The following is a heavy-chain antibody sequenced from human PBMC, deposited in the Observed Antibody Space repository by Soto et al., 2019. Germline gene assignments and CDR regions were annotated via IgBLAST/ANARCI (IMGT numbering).Heavy chain of an antibody. Sequence: SETLSLTCTVSGGSISHHYWSWIRQSPGKGPEWIGYVYHSGATNYNPSLESRVTISLDTSKNQFSLKLSSVTAADTAVYYCARGRLVPAVNFDYWGQGALVTVSS. CDR3: ARGRLVPAVNFDY. CDR1: GGSISHHY. J-gene: IGHJ4*02. V-gene: IGHV4-59*11. CDR2: VYHSGAT. D-gene: IGHD2-2*01.